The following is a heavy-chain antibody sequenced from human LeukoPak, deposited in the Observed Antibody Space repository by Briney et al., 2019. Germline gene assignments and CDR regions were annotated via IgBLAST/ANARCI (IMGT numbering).Heavy chain of an antibody. CDR3: AREYGSGSPTLMANWFDP. V-gene: IGHV4-31*03. CDR1: GGSISSGGYY. Sequence: SETLSLTCTVSGGSISSGGYYRSWIRQHPGKGLEWIGYIYYSGSTYYNPSLKSRVTISVDTSKNQFSLKLSSVTAADTAVYYCAREYGSGSPTLMANWFDPWGQGTLVTVSS. D-gene: IGHD3-10*01. CDR2: IYYSGST. J-gene: IGHJ5*02.